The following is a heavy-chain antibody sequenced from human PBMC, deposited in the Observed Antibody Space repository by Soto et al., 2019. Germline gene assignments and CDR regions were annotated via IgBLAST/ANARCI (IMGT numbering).Heavy chain of an antibody. CDR1: GYSFSSYW. CDR2: IYPGDSDT. D-gene: IGHD2-21*01. V-gene: IGHV5-51*01. CDR3: ARQDVVVNGRPAERSMDV. J-gene: IGHJ6*02. Sequence: EVQLVQSGAEVKKPGESLKISCKGSGYSFSSYWIGWVRQMPGKGLEWMGIIYPGDSDTRYSPSFQGQVTISADKSISTAYLQWSSLKASDTAMYYCARQDVVVNGRPAERSMDVWGQGTTVTVSS.